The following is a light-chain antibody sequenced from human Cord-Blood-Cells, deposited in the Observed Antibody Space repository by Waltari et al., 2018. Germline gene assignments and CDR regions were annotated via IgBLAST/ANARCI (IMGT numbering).Light chain of an antibody. V-gene: IGLV2-14*03. CDR3: SSYTSSSTWV. CDR1: SSDVGGYNY. J-gene: IGLJ3*02. Sequence: QSALTQPASVSGSPGQSIPISCTGTSSDVGGYNYVSWYQQHPGKAPKLMIYDVSTRPSGVSNRFSGSKSGNTASLTISGLQAEDEADYYCSSYTSSSTWVFGGGTKLTVL. CDR2: DVS.